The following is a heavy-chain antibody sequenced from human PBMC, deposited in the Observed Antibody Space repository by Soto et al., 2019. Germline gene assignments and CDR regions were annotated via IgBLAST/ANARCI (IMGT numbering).Heavy chain of an antibody. J-gene: IGHJ6*02. V-gene: IGHV4-31*03. Sequence: PSETLSLTCTVSGGSISSGGYYWSWIRQHPGKGLEWIGYIYYSGSTYYNPSLKSRVTISVDTSKNQFSLKLSSVTAADTAVYYCARDQRLAYGLRGYYYGMDVWGQGTTVTVSS. CDR1: GGSISSGGYY. CDR3: ARDQRLAYGLRGYYYGMDV. CDR2: IYYSGST. D-gene: IGHD6-25*01.